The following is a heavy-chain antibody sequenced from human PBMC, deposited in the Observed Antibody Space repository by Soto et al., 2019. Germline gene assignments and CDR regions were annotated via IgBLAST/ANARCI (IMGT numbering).Heavy chain of an antibody. V-gene: IGHV3-48*01. D-gene: IGHD2-15*01. J-gene: IGHJ5*02. CDR2: ISSSSTTK. CDR1: GFTFSSYS. CDR3: ARDGCSGSNCLNSSDP. Sequence: EVQLVESGGGLVQPGGSLRLSCAASGFTFSSYSMNWVRQAPGKGLEWVSYISSSSTTKYYADSVKGRFTISRDNAKNSLYLQMNSLRAEDTAVYYCARDGCSGSNCLNSSDPWGQGTLVTVSS.